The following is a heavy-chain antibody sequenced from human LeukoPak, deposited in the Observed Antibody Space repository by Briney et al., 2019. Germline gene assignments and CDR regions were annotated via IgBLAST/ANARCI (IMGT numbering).Heavy chain of an antibody. V-gene: IGHV4-38-2*02. CDR3: ARRVGGTSFRDY. Sequence: PSETLSLTCTVSGYSFSSSGYYWGWIRQPPGEGLEWIGNMYHGGSTYYNPSLKSRVTISRDTSKNQFSLKLSSVTAADTAVYYCARRVGGTSFRDYWGQGTLVTVSS. J-gene: IGHJ4*02. CDR2: MYHGGST. D-gene: IGHD1-26*01. CDR1: GYSFSSSGYY.